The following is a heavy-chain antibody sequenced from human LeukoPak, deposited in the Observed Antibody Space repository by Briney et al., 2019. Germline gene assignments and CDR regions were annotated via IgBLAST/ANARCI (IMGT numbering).Heavy chain of an antibody. CDR3: ARQPGSTAAFDI. J-gene: IGHJ3*02. Sequence: SETVSLTCTVSGVSKYNYYWSWIRQPPGNGLGWIAYSHKRGKAKYNPALKSRITISVDTSKNEYSLKLSSVTAADTAVYYCARQPGSTAAFDIWGQRTTVTVSA. V-gene: IGHV4-59*08. CDR2: SHKRGKA. CDR1: GVSKYNYY. D-gene: IGHD5-18*01.